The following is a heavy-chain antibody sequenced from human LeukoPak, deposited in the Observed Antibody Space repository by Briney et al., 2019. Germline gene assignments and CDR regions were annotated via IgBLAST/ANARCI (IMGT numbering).Heavy chain of an antibody. Sequence: ASVKVSCKASGYTFTSYGISWVRQAPGQGLEWMGWISAYNGNTNYAQKLQGRVTMTTDTSTSTAYMELRSLRSDDTAVYYCARNGRHYYDRSFPFDSWGQGTLVTVSS. CDR1: GYTFTSYG. CDR2: ISAYNGNT. J-gene: IGHJ4*02. D-gene: IGHD3-22*01. V-gene: IGHV1-18*01. CDR3: ARNGRHYYDRSFPFDS.